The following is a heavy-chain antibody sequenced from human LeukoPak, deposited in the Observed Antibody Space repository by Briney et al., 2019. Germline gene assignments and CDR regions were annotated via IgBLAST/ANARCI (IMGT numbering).Heavy chain of an antibody. Sequence: PSETLSLTCAVYGGSFSGYYWSWIRQPPGKGLEWIGEINHSGSTNYNPSLKSRVTISVDTSKNQFSLKLSSVTAADTAVYYCARQKPNFDAFDIWGQGTMVTVSS. CDR1: GGSFSGYY. CDR3: ARQKPNFDAFDI. CDR2: INHSGST. D-gene: IGHD1-1*01. J-gene: IGHJ3*02. V-gene: IGHV4-34*01.